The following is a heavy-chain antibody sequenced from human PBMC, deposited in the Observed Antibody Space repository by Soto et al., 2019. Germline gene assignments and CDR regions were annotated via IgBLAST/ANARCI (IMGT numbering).Heavy chain of an antibody. D-gene: IGHD4-17*01. CDR2: IYADDDK. J-gene: IGHJ4*02. Sequence: QITLKESGPPLVKPTQTLTLTCTFSGFSLSTSGVGVGWIRQPPGKALEWLALIYADDDKRYTPSLKNTLTITKATSEHQVFLTMKYMDPADTATYYCAHRRVGDYPYFDYWGQGTLVIVSS. CDR1: GFSLSTSGVG. CDR3: AHRRVGDYPYFDY. V-gene: IGHV2-5*02.